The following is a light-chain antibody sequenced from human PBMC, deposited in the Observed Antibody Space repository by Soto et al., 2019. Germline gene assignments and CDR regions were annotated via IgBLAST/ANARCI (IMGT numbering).Light chain of an antibody. CDR3: QQRNNWPLYT. CDR2: GAS. V-gene: IGKV3-11*01. CDR1: QSVSTY. Sequence: EIVLTQSPATLSVSPGERATLSCRASQSVSTYLAWYQQKPGQAPRLLIYGASNRATGIPARFSGSGSGTDFTLTNSRLEPEVFAVYYCQQRNNWPLYTFGRGTKLEIK. J-gene: IGKJ2*01.